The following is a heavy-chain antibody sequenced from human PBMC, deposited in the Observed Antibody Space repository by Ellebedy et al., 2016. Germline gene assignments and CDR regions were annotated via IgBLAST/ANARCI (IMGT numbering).Heavy chain of an antibody. J-gene: IGHJ4*02. CDR3: ARRYAGYDPRFNY. Sequence: SETLSLTCTVSGCSISSSSYYWGWIRQPPGKGLEWIGRVYFSGSAYDNPSLKSRVTMSVDTSKNQFSLNLRSVTAADTAVYYCARRYAGYDPRFNYWGQGTLVTVSS. CDR1: GCSISSSSYY. CDR2: VYFSGSA. D-gene: IGHD5-12*01. V-gene: IGHV4-39*07.